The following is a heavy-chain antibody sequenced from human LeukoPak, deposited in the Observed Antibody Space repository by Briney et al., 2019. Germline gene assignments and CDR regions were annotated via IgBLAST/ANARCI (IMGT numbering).Heavy chain of an antibody. CDR1: GGSVSDYY. Sequence: PSETLSLTCTISGGSVSDYYWSWIRQSPGKGLEWIGYIYHTGSTSYSPSLKSRVTISADTSQNQFSLKLSSVTAADTAVYYCARDRRHRSSGVGDLAYYFDYWGRGTLVTVSS. CDR3: ARDRRHRSSGVGDLAYYFDY. CDR2: IYHTGST. J-gene: IGHJ4*02. D-gene: IGHD1-14*01. V-gene: IGHV4-59*02.